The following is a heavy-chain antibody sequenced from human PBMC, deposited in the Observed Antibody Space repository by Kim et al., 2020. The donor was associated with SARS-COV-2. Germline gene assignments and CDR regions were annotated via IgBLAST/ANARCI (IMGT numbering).Heavy chain of an antibody. CDR2: IYYSGST. Sequence: SETLSLTCTVSGGSISSGGYYWSWIRQHPGKGLEWIGYIYYSGSTYYNPSLKSRVTISVDTSKNQFSLKLSSVTAADTAVYYCARALKDFWSGYYFDYWGQGTLVTVSS. V-gene: IGHV4-31*03. D-gene: IGHD3-3*01. J-gene: IGHJ4*02. CDR3: ARALKDFWSGYYFDY. CDR1: GGSISSGGYY.